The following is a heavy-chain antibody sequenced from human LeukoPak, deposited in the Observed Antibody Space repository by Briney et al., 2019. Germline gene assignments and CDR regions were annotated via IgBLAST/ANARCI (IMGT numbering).Heavy chain of an antibody. CDR3: ATCSSISCSRGNWFDP. CDR2: ISSSGKTI. J-gene: IGHJ5*02. D-gene: IGHD2-2*01. V-gene: IGHV3-48*01. Sequence: GGSLRLSCAASGFTFNNYSMNWVRQAPGKGLERVSYISSSGKTIYYADSVKGRFTISRDNAKNSLYLQMNSLRAEDTAVYYRATCSSISCSRGNWFDPWGQGTLVTVSS. CDR1: GFTFNNYS.